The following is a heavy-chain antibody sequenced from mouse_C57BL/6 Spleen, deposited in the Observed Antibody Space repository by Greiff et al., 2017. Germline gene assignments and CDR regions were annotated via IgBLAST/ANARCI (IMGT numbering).Heavy chain of an antibody. Sequence: VQLQQSGPELVKPGASVKISCKASGYSFTSYYIHWVKQRPGQGLEWIGWIYPGSGNTKYNEKFKGKATLTADTSSSTAYMQLSSLTSEDSAVYCCARSGRDSSGYRWFAYWGQGTLVTVSA. CDR2: IYPGSGNT. CDR3: ARSGRDSSGYRWFAY. V-gene: IGHV1-66*01. J-gene: IGHJ3*01. CDR1: GYSFTSYY. D-gene: IGHD3-2*02.